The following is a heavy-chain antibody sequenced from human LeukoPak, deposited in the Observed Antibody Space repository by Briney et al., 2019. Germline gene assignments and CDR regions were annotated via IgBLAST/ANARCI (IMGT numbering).Heavy chain of an antibody. Sequence: PGGSLRLSCAASGFSFSTYSMSWVRQAPGKGLEWVSVISDTGATKFYADSVKGRFTISRDNSKNTVYLQMNSLRAEDTAVYYCARDLSLIALTDWGQGTLVTVSS. J-gene: IGHJ4*02. CDR3: ARDLSLIALTD. CDR1: GFSFSTYS. V-gene: IGHV3-23*01. CDR2: ISDTGATK. D-gene: IGHD3-22*01.